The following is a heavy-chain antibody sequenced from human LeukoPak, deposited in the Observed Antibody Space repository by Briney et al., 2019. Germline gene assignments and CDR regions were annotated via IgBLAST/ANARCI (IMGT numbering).Heavy chain of an antibody. J-gene: IGHJ4*02. CDR3: AVYSGSYYEGHFDY. D-gene: IGHD1-26*01. CDR1: GFSVSSNY. CDR2: IYSGGST. V-gene: IGHV3-53*01. Sequence: PGGSLRLSCAASGFSVSSNYMSWVRQAPGKGLEWVSVIYSGGSTYYADSVKGRFSISRDNSKNTLYLQMNSLRAEDTAVYYCAVYSGSYYEGHFDYWGQGTLVTVSS.